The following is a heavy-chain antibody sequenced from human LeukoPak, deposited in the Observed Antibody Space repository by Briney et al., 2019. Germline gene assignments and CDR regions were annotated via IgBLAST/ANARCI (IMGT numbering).Heavy chain of an antibody. V-gene: IGHV3-23*01. Sequence: GGSLRLSCAASGFIFSSYAMSWVRQAPGKGLEWVSTISGGGSSTYYADSVEGRFTISRDNSKNTLYLQMNSLRAGDTAVFYCAKKSVGIYFNWGQGTLVSVPS. CDR3: AKKSVGIYFN. CDR2: ISGGGSST. J-gene: IGHJ4*02. D-gene: IGHD1-26*01. CDR1: GFIFSSYA.